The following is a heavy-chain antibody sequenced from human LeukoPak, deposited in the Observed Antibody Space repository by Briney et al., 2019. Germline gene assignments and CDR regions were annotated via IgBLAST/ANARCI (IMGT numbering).Heavy chain of an antibody. CDR1: GFTFSSYA. CDR2: ISYDGSSK. Sequence: GGSLRLSCAASGFTFSSYALHWVRQAPGKGLEWVTVISYDGSSKYYADSVKGRFTISRDNAKNSLYLQMNSLRAEDTALYYCAKALRITMVRGGFDYWGQGTLVTVSS. V-gene: IGHV3-30*04. CDR3: AKALRITMVRGGFDY. D-gene: IGHD3-10*01. J-gene: IGHJ4*02.